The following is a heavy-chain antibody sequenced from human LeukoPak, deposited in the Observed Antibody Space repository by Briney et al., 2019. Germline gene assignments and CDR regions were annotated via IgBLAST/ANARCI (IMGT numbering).Heavy chain of an antibody. D-gene: IGHD3-3*01. CDR3: ARDSKSARSFYYYFYGLDD. J-gene: IGHJ6*02. CDR1: GYTFTGYY. CDR2: VNPHSGGT. Sequence: ASVKVSCKASGYTFTGYYLHWVRQAPGQGLEWMGWVNPHSGGTNYAQKFQGRVTMTRDTSTSTAYMELSGLRSDDTAVFYCARDSKSARSFYYYFYGLDDWGQGTTVTVSS. V-gene: IGHV1-2*02.